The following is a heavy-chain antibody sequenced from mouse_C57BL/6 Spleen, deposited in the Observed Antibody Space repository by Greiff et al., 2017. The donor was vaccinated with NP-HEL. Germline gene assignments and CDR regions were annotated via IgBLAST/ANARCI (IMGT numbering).Heavy chain of an antibody. CDR2: ISSGSSTI. CDR3: ARPGDGSLDY. J-gene: IGHJ2*01. Sequence: EVQGVESGGGLVKPGGSLKLSCAASGFTFSDYGMHWVRQAPEKGLEWVAYISSGSSTIYYADTVKGRFTISRDNAKNTLFLQMTSLRSEDTAMYYCARPGDGSLDYWGQGTTLTVSS. D-gene: IGHD2-3*01. CDR1: GFTFSDYG. V-gene: IGHV5-17*01.